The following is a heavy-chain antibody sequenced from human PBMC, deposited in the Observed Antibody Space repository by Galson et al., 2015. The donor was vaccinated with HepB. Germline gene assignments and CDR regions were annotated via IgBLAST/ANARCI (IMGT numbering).Heavy chain of an antibody. CDR1: GFTFSSYS. Sequence: SLRLSCAASGFTFSSYSMNWVRQAPGKGLEWVSSISSSSSYIYYADSVKGRFTISRDNAKNSLYLQMNSLRAEDTAVYYCARVKGGYNWNDVVRYYFDYWGQGTLVTVSS. J-gene: IGHJ4*02. CDR2: ISSSSSYI. CDR3: ARVKGGYNWNDVVRYYFDY. D-gene: IGHD1-20*01. V-gene: IGHV3-21*01.